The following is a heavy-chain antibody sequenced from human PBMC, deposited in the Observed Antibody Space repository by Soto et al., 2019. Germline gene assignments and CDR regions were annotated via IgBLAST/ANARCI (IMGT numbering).Heavy chain of an antibody. CDR3: ASTRGSSYDY. D-gene: IGHD3-10*01. Sequence: EVQLVETGGGLIQPGGSLRLSCAASGLTVSGNYMSWVRQAPGKGLAWVSVIYNGGGTYYADSVKGRFTISRDNSKNTLYLQMNSRRAEDTAVYYCASTRGSSYDYWCQGNLVTVSS. V-gene: IGHV3-53*02. J-gene: IGHJ4*02. CDR2: IYNGGGT. CDR1: GLTVSGNY.